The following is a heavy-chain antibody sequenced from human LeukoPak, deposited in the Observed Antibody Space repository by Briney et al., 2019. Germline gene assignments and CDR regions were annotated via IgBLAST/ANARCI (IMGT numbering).Heavy chain of an antibody. D-gene: IGHD3-10*01. Sequence: GGSLRLSCAASEFTFSSCAMHWVRQAPGKGLEWVAVISYDGSNKYYADSVKGRFIISRDNSKNTLYLQMNSLRAEDTAVYYCARVGMVRGVITTGFDYWGQGTLVTVSS. J-gene: IGHJ4*02. CDR3: ARVGMVRGVITTGFDY. V-gene: IGHV3-30*01. CDR1: EFTFSSCA. CDR2: ISYDGSNK.